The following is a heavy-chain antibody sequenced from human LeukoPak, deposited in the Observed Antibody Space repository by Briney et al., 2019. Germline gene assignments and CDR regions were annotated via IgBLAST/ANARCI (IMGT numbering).Heavy chain of an antibody. CDR3: ARNGGGLDY. Sequence: GGSLRLSCAASEFTFSSYDIIWVRQAPGKGLEWVSWITGSGGAVKYTDSVKGRFTISRDNAKKSEYLQMNSLRVEDTAVYYCARNGGGLDYWGQGTLVTVSS. J-gene: IGHJ4*02. CDR2: ITGSGGAV. CDR1: EFTFSSYD. V-gene: IGHV3-48*03. D-gene: IGHD3-16*01.